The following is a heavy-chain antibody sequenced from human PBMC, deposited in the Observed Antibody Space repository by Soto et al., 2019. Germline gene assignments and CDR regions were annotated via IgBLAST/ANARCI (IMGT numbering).Heavy chain of an antibody. CDR3: ARGGPPKSGYSPARYYYYGMDV. Sequence: SETLSLTCAVYGGSFSGYYWSWIRQPPGKGLEWIGEINHSGSTNYNPSLKSRVTISVDTSKNQFSLRLSSVTAADTAVYYCARGGPPKSGYSPARYYYYGMDVWGQGTTVTVSS. V-gene: IGHV4-34*01. D-gene: IGHD3-3*01. CDR2: INHSGST. CDR1: GGSFSGYY. J-gene: IGHJ6*02.